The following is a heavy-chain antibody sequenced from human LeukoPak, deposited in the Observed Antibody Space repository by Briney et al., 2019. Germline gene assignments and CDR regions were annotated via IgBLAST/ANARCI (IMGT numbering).Heavy chain of an antibody. V-gene: IGHV3-74*01. D-gene: IGHD2-2*02. CDR2: INTDGSST. CDR3: ARAGVVPAAIRGGFDY. CDR1: GFTFSSYW. Sequence: GGSLRLSCAASGFTFSSYWMHWVRQAPGKGLVWVSRINTDGSSTSYADSVKGRFTISRDNAKNTLYLQMNSLRAEDTAVYYCARAGVVPAAIRGGFDYWGQGTLVTVSS. J-gene: IGHJ4*02.